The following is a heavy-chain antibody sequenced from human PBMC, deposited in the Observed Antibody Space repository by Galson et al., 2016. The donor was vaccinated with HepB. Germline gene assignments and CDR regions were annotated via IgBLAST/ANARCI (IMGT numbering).Heavy chain of an antibody. J-gene: IGHJ5*02. CDR1: GDSLSSTTYY. CDR3: ARQKTSHFDP. CDR2: TYHSGFA. V-gene: IGHV4-39*01. Sequence: ETLSLTCIVSGDSLSSTTYYWGWIRQPPGKGLEWIGSTYHSGFAFYNPPLKSRVAISVDRSKNQFSLMLTSVTAADTAVYFCARQKTSHFDPWGQGTLVTVSS.